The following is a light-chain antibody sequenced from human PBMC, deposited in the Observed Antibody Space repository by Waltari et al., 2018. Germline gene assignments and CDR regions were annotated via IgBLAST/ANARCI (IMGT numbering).Light chain of an antibody. Sequence: DIQMTQSPSSLSASVGDRVTVTCRATQGINKDLSWYQQKSGKVPTLLIFAASTLQTGVSSRFSGSGSGTDFTLTIRSLQPEDVATYYCQQDYTIPWTFGQGTEVEI. J-gene: IGKJ1*01. CDR2: AAS. V-gene: IGKV1-27*01. CDR3: QQDYTIPWT. CDR1: QGINKD.